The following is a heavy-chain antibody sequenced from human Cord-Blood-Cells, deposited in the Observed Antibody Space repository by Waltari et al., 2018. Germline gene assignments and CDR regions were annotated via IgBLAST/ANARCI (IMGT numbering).Heavy chain of an antibody. V-gene: IGHV4-34*01. CDR1: GGSFSGYY. CDR3: ARVKSPSTTSYYYGMDV. Sequence: QVQLQQWGAGLLKPSETLSLTCAVYGGSFSGYYWSWIRQPPGKGLEWVGEINHSGSTNSNPALKGRVTISVDTSKNQFSLKLSSVTAADTAVYYCARVKSPSTTSYYYGMDVWGQGTTVTVSS. CDR2: INHSGST. J-gene: IGHJ6*02. D-gene: IGHD1-26*01.